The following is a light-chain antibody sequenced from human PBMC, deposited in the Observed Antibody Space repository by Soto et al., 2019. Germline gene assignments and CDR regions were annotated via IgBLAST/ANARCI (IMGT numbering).Light chain of an antibody. CDR3: AAGDDSRGGWV. CDR1: SSNIGSNY. Sequence: QSVLTQPPSASGTPGQRVTISCSGSSSNIGSNYVYWYQQLPGTAPKLLIYRNNQRPSGVPDRFSGSKSGTSASLAISGLRSEEEADYYWAAGDDSRGGWVSGGGTKVTVL. J-gene: IGLJ3*02. V-gene: IGLV1-47*01. CDR2: RNN.